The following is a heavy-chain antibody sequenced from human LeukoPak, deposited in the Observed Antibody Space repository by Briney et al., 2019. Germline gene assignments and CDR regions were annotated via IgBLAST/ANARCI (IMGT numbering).Heavy chain of an antibody. V-gene: IGHV1-2*02. CDR3: ARGGSSSGYDY. Sequence: GASVKVSCKASGYTLTGDYMHWVRQAPGQGLEWMGWINPSSGGTKYAQKFLGRVTMTRDTSISTAFMEVSRLRSDDTAVYYCARGGSSSGYDYWGQGTLVTVSS. CDR2: INPSSGGT. J-gene: IGHJ4*02. CDR1: GYTLTGDY. D-gene: IGHD6-25*01.